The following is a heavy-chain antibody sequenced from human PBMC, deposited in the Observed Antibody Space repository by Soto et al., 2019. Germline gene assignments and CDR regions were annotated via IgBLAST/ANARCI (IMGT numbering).Heavy chain of an antibody. CDR3: ARDMPNNLITFGGVIVDYGMDV. CDR2: IYYSGST. V-gene: IGHV4-59*01. CDR1: GGSISSYY. J-gene: IGHJ6*02. D-gene: IGHD3-16*02. Sequence: PSETLSLTCTVSGGSISSYYWSWIRQPPGKGLEWIGYIYYSGSTNYNPSLKSRVTISVDTSKNQFSLKLSSVTAADTAVYYCARDMPNNLITFGGVIVDYGMDVWGQGTTVTVS.